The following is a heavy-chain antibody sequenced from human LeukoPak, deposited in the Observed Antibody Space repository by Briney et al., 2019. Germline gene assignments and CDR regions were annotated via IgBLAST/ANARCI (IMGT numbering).Heavy chain of an antibody. CDR2: IRYDGSAY. V-gene: IGHV3-33*08. CDR3: ARDVWFGDYRWFDP. CDR1: GFTFSRYG. Sequence: TGGSLRLSCAASGFTFSRYGIHWLRQPPAKGLEWVAVIRYDGSAYSYADSVKGRFTISRGNSKNTLYLQMSSLRAEDTAVYFCARDVWFGDYRWFDPWGQGTLVIVSS. J-gene: IGHJ5*02. D-gene: IGHD3-10*01.